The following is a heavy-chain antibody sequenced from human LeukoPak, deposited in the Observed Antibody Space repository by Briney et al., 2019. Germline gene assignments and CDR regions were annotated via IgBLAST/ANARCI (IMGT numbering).Heavy chain of an antibody. V-gene: IGHV1-69*13. CDR2: IIPIFGTA. Sequence: GASVKVSCKASGGTFSSYAISWVRQAPGQGLEWMGGIIPIFGTANYAQKFQGRVTITADESTSTAYMELSSLRSEDTAVYYCAGSRGIAAAGTLDYWSQGTLVTVSS. J-gene: IGHJ4*02. CDR3: AGSRGIAAAGTLDY. CDR1: GGTFSSYA. D-gene: IGHD6-13*01.